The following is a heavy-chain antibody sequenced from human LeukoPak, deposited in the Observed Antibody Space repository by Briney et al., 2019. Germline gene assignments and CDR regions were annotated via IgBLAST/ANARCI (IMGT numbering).Heavy chain of an antibody. Sequence: GGSLRLSCAASGFTFSSYEMNWVRQAPGKGLEWVSYISSSGSTIYYADSVKGRFTISRDNSKNTLYLQMNSLRAEDTAVYYCAKEGSIFGVVIRPYYFDYWGQGTLVTVSS. CDR3: AKEGSIFGVVIRPYYFDY. D-gene: IGHD3-3*01. CDR1: GFTFSSYE. CDR2: ISSSGSTI. J-gene: IGHJ4*02. V-gene: IGHV3-48*03.